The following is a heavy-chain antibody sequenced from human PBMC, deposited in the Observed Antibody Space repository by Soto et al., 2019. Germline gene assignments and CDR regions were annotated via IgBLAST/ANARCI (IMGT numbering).Heavy chain of an antibody. D-gene: IGHD3-10*01. J-gene: IGHJ4*02. CDR3: ARVAEWFGELLFPPYFDY. CDR1: GGSISSSSYY. CDR2: IYYSGST. Sequence: PSETLSLTCTVSGGSISSSSYYWGWIRQPPGKGLEWIGSIYYSGSTYHNPSLKSRVTISVDTSKNQFSLKLSSVTAADTAVYYCARVAEWFGELLFPPYFDYWGQGTLVNVSS. V-gene: IGHV4-39*01.